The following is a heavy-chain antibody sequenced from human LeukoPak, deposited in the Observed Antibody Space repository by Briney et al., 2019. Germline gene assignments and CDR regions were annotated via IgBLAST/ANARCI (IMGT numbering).Heavy chain of an antibody. CDR3: VKDLHSGWSFDY. D-gene: IGHD6-19*01. CDR1: GFTFNNFG. CDR2: ISYDGSDK. J-gene: IGHJ4*02. V-gene: IGHV3-30*02. Sequence: VGSLRLSCAASGFTFNNFGLHWVRQAPGKGLEWVAFISYDGSDKNCVDSVQGRFTISRDNSKNTLYPQMNSLRVDDTAVYYCVKDLHSGWSFDYWGQGILVTVSS.